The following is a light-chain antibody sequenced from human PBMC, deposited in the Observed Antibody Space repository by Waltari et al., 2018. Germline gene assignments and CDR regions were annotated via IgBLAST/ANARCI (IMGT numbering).Light chain of an antibody. CDR2: AAS. CDR1: QSISSY. Sequence: DIQMTQSPSSLSASVGDRVTITCRASQSISSYLNWYQQKPGKAPKLLIYAASSLQGGVPSRFSGRGSGTDFTLSISSLQAEDFATYYCQKSYSTLITFGQGTRLEIK. V-gene: IGKV1-39*01. J-gene: IGKJ5*01. CDR3: QKSYSTLIT.